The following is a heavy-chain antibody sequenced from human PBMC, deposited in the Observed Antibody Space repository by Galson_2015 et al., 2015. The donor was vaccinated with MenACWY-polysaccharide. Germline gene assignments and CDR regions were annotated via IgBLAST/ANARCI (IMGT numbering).Heavy chain of an antibody. D-gene: IGHD2-2*02. V-gene: IGHV3-9*01. CDR3: AKSSTSCYRDDYFDY. J-gene: IGHJ4*02. Sequence: SLRLSCAASGFTFDDYAMHWVRQAPGKGLEWVSGISWNSGSIGYADSVKGRFTISRDNAKNSLYLQMNSLRAEDTALYYCAKSSTSCYRDDYFDYWGQGTLVTVSS. CDR1: GFTFDDYA. CDR2: ISWNSGSI.